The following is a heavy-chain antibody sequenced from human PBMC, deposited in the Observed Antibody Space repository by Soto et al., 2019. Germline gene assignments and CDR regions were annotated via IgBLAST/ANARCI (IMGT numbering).Heavy chain of an antibody. J-gene: IGHJ4*02. CDR1: GGSFSGYY. V-gene: IGHV4-34*01. D-gene: IGHD2-2*01. Sequence: QVQLQQWGAGLLKTSGTLSLTCAVYGGSFSGYYWTWIRQTPGKGLEWIGEINHSGTTKYNPSLKSQVTISIDTSKNHFSLHMTSVTAADTAVYFCARGIAYCSSTSCYSSRHLRFDSWGQGSLVTVSS. CDR3: ARGIAYCSSTSCYSSRHLRFDS. CDR2: INHSGTT.